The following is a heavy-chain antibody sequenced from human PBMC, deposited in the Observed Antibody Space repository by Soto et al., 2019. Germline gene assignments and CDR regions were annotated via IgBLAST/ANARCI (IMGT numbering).Heavy chain of an antibody. CDR3: AKDRGYYDSSGYYCDYYYGMDV. CDR1: GFTFSSYS. D-gene: IGHD3-22*01. V-gene: IGHV3-21*04. Sequence: LRLSCAASGFTFSSYSMNWVRQAPGKGLEWVSSISSSSSYIYYADSVKGRFTISRDNAKNSLYLQMNSLRAEDTAVYYCAKDRGYYDSSGYYCDYYYGMDVWGQGTTVTVSS. J-gene: IGHJ6*02. CDR2: ISSSSSYI.